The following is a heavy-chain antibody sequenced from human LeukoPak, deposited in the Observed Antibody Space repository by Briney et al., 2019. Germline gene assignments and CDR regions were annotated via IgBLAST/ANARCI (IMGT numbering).Heavy chain of an antibody. V-gene: IGHV4-59*01. CDR1: GGSISSYY. D-gene: IGHD1-26*01. Sequence: PSETLSLTCTVSGGSISSYYWSWIRQPPGKGLEWIGYIYYSGSTNYNPSLKSRATISVDTSKNQFSLKLSSVTAADTAVYYCARVRLGSGSYTGIFDYWGQGTLVTVSS. CDR3: ARVRLGSGSYTGIFDY. CDR2: IYYSGST. J-gene: IGHJ4*02.